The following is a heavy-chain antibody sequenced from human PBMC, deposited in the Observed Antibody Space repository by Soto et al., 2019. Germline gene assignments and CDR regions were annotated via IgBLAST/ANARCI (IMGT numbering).Heavy chain of an antibody. V-gene: IGHV4-39*01. D-gene: IGHD3-10*01. CDR2: IYYSGST. CDR3: ARLGLAGTKPNHVYYGMDV. CDR1: GGSISSSSYY. Sequence: KPSETLSLTCTVSGGSISSSSYYWGWIRQPPGKGLEWIGSIYYSGSTYYNPSLKSRVTISVDTSKNQFSLKLSSATAADTAVYYCARLGLAGTKPNHVYYGMDVWGQGTTVTVSS. J-gene: IGHJ6*02.